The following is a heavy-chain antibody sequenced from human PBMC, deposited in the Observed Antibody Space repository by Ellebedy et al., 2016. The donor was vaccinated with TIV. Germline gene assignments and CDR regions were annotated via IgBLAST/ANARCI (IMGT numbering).Heavy chain of an antibody. CDR2: IYSGGST. J-gene: IGHJ3*02. Sequence: GESLKISCAASGFTVSSSYMSWVRQAPGKGLEWVSVIYSGGSTYYADSVKGRFTISRHNSRNTLYLQMNSLRAEDTAVYYCAKDRSVVVIAMGHDAFDIWGQGTMVTVSS. D-gene: IGHD2-21*01. V-gene: IGHV3-53*04. CDR1: GFTVSSSY. CDR3: AKDRSVVVIAMGHDAFDI.